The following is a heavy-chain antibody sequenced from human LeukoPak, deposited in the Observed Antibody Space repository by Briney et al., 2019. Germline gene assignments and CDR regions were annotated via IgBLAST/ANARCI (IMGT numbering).Heavy chain of an antibody. CDR1: GFTFSSYW. CDR3: ARHDRSGWFACDY. J-gene: IGHJ4*02. D-gene: IGHD6-19*01. CDR2: IKQDGSEK. Sequence: PGGSLRLSCAASGFTFSSYWMSWVRQAPGKGLEWVANIKQDGSEKYYVDSVKGRFTISRDNAKNSLSLQMDSLRAEDTAVYYCARHDRSGWFACDYWGQGTLVTVSS. V-gene: IGHV3-7*01.